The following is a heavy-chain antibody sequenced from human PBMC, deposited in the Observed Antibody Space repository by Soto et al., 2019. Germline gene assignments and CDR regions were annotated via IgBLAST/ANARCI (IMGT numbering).Heavy chain of an antibody. CDR1: RYIFTGYY. CDR2: INPNSGDT. V-gene: IGHV1-2*02. J-gene: IGHJ6*02. CDR3: ARSHSAYHYHAMDA. Sequence: ASVKVSCKTSRYIFTGYYMHWVRQAPGQGLEWMGWINPNSGDTNYAQRFKGRVSMTSDTSINTAYLELSRLRPGDTAVFFCARSHSAYHYHAMDAWGQGXTVTVSS.